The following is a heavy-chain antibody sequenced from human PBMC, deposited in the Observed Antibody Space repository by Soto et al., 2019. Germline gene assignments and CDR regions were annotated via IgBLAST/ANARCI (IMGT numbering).Heavy chain of an antibody. D-gene: IGHD2-15*01. CDR2: IYYSGST. Sequence: KPSETLSLTCAVSGDSISSGGFSWSWIRQSPGKGLELIGYIYYSGSTYYNPSLKSRVTISVDRSKNEFSLRLSSVTAADTAVYYSARATFIRKGHSDPTQYYYLGYWGQGNMVTVSS. V-gene: IGHV4-30-2*06. CDR3: ARATFIRKGHSDPTQYYYLGY. CDR1: GDSISSGGFS. J-gene: IGHJ4*02.